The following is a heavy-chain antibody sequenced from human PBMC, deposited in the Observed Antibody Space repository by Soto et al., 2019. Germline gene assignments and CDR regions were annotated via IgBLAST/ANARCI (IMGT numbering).Heavy chain of an antibody. V-gene: IGHV4-59*01. CDR3: ERVSHLYYYGSGSYSRWFDP. Sequence: SETLSLTCTVSGGSISSYYWSWIRQPPGKGLEWIGYIYYSGSTNYNPSLKSRVTISVDTSKNQFSLKLSSVTAADTAVYYCERVSHLYYYGSGSYSRWFDPWGQGTLVTVSS. D-gene: IGHD3-10*01. J-gene: IGHJ5*02. CDR1: GGSISSYY. CDR2: IYYSGST.